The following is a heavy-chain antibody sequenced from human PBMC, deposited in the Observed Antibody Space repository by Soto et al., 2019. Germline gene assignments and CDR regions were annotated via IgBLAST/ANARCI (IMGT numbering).Heavy chain of an antibody. J-gene: IGHJ4*02. D-gene: IGHD2-15*01. CDR2: ISGSGGST. CDR3: AKEGHCSGGSCYPTGY. V-gene: IGHV3-23*01. CDR1: GFTFSSYA. Sequence: GGSLRLSCAASGFTFSSYAMSWVRQAPGKGLEWVSAISGSGGSTYYADSVKGRFTISRDNSKNTLYLQMNSLRAEDTAVYYCAKEGHCSGGSCYPTGYWGQGTLVTVSS.